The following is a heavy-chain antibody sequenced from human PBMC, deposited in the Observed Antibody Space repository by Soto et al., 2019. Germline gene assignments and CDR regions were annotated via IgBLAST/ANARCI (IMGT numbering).Heavy chain of an antibody. CDR3: VRRYTSFGVIMRFDP. V-gene: IGHV1-8*01. Sequence: ASVKVSCKASGYTFTSYEINWVRQATGQGLEWMGWVNPNTGHTGYAQKFQGRVTMTRNSSIGTAYMELSSLRSEDTAVYYCVRRYTSFGVIMRFDPWGQGTLVTVSS. CDR2: VNPNTGHT. J-gene: IGHJ5*02. CDR1: GYTFTSYE. D-gene: IGHD3-3*01.